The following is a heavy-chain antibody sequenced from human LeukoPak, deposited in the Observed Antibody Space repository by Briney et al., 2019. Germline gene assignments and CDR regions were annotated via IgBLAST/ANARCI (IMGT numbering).Heavy chain of an antibody. CDR3: ARGGALGMDV. V-gene: IGHV3-11*01. Sequence: PGGSLRLSCAASGFTFSDYYMTWIRQARGKGLEWVSYISGVARDIHYADSVKGRFTISRDNAKNSVYLQMNSLRAEDTAVYYCARGGALGMDVWGQGTTVTVSS. D-gene: IGHD1-26*01. J-gene: IGHJ6*02. CDR2: ISGVARDI. CDR1: GFTFSDYY.